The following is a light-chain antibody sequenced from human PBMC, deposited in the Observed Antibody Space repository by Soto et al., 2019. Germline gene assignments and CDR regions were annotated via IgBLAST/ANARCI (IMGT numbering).Light chain of an antibody. CDR2: DVS. CDR3: SSYTSSSTRV. Sequence: QSALTQPASVSGSPGQSITISCTGTSSDVGGYNYLSWYQHHPGKAPKLMIYDVSNRPSGVSNRFSVSKSGNTASLTISGLQTEDEADYYCSSYTSSSTRVFGTVTKLTVL. CDR1: SSDVGGYNY. V-gene: IGLV2-14*03. J-gene: IGLJ1*01.